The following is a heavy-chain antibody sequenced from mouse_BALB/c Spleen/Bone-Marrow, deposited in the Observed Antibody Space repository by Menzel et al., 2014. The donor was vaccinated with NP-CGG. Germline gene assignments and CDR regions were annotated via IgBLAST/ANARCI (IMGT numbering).Heavy chain of an antibody. J-gene: IGHJ2*01. Sequence: QVQLQQSGAELVRPGSSVKISCKASGYAFSAHWMNWVKQRPGQGLEWIGQIYPGDGDTNYNGKFKGKATLTADKSSSTAYMQLSSLTSEDSAVYFCTRSTATFDYWGQGTTLTVSP. CDR2: IYPGDGDT. V-gene: IGHV1-80*01. CDR1: GYAFSAHW. CDR3: TRSTATFDY. D-gene: IGHD1-2*01.